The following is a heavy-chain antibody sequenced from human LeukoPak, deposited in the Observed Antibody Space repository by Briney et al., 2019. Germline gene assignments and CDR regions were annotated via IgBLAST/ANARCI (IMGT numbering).Heavy chain of an antibody. CDR2: IKQGGSEK. V-gene: IGHV3-7*01. D-gene: IGHD3-10*01. CDR3: ASYGYYYYYMDV. Sequence: GGSLRLSCAASGFTFSSCWMSWVRQAPGKGLEWVANIKQGGSEKYYVDSVKGRFTISRDNAKNSLYLQMNSLRAEDTAVYYCASYGYYYYYMDVWGKGTTVTVSS. J-gene: IGHJ6*03. CDR1: GFTFSSCW.